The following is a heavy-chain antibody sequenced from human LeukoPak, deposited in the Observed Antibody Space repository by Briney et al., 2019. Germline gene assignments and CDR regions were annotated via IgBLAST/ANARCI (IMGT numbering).Heavy chain of an antibody. Sequence: GGSLRLSCAASGFTFSSYWMHWVRQAPGKGLVWVSRISSDGSSTSYADSVKGRFTISRDNAKDTLYLQMNSLRAEDTAVYYCARKDLDYYDSSGYLDYWGQETLVTVSS. D-gene: IGHD3-22*01. CDR3: ARKDLDYYDSSGYLDY. CDR2: ISSDGSST. V-gene: IGHV3-74*01. J-gene: IGHJ4*02. CDR1: GFTFSSYW.